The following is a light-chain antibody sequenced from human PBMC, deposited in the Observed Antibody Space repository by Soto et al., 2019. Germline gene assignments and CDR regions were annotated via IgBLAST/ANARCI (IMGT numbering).Light chain of an antibody. Sequence: EVVMSQSPGTVSVSQGERATLSCRASQIVSSNLAWYRQKPGQAPRLLMYGASTRATSIPDRFSGSGSGTEFTLTISSLQSEDVAVYYCQQYDNWPLTFGEGTKVDIK. J-gene: IGKJ4*02. CDR3: QQYDNWPLT. CDR1: QIVSSN. V-gene: IGKV3-15*01. CDR2: GAS.